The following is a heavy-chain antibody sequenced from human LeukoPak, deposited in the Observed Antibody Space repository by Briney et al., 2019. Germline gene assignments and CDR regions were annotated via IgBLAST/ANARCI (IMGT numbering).Heavy chain of an antibody. CDR2: ISAYNGNT. Sequence: GASVKVSCKASGYTLRSYGITWVRQAPGQGLEWMGWISAYNGNTKYPQKLQGRVTMTTDTSTSTAYMELRSLRSDDTAVYYCARGDEWKSVVPFDYWGQGTLVTVSS. D-gene: IGHD3-3*01. J-gene: IGHJ4*02. CDR3: ARGDEWKSVVPFDY. CDR1: GYTLRSYG. V-gene: IGHV1-18*01.